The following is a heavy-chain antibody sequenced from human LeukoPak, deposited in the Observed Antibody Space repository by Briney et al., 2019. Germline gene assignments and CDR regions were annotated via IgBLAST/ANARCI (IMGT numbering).Heavy chain of an antibody. J-gene: IGHJ4*02. D-gene: IGHD3-3*02. Sequence: ASVNVSGKSSEYTFTASYVHWLRQAPGQGLEWMGWIHPNSGGTSYGHNFPDRVTMTSYTSISTAYMELNRLTSDDTSVYYCARGPSIGLDYWGQGSLVTVSS. V-gene: IGHV1-2*02. CDR3: ARGPSIGLDY. CDR2: IHPNSGGT. CDR1: EYTFTASY.